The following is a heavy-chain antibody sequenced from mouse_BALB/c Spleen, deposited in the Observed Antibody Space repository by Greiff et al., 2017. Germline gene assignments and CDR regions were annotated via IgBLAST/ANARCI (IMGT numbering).Heavy chain of an antibody. V-gene: IGHV5-4*02. CDR2: ISDGGSYT. Sequence: DVKLVESGGGLVKPGGSLKLSCAASGFTFSDYYMYWVRQTPEKRLEWVATISDGGSYTYYPDSVKGRFTISRDNAKNNLYLQMSSLKSEDTAMYYCARDAGRAWFAYWGQGTLVTVSA. J-gene: IGHJ3*01. CDR3: ARDAGRAWFAY. CDR1: GFTFSDYY.